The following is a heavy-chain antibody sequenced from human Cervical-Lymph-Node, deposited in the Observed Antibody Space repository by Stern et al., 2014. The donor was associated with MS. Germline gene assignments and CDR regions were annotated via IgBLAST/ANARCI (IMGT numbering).Heavy chain of an antibody. CDR2: ISPSSTTI. Sequence: EVQLVESGGDLVQPGGSLRLSCAGSGLTFSSYSMNWVRQAPGKGLEWVSYISPSSTTIYYADSVKGRFTISRDNAKNSLYLQMNSLRDEDTAVYYCVRESNAAGIPSGAFDIWGQGTMVTVSS. CDR1: GLTFSSYS. CDR3: VRESNAAGIPSGAFDI. J-gene: IGHJ3*02. D-gene: IGHD6-13*01. V-gene: IGHV3-48*02.